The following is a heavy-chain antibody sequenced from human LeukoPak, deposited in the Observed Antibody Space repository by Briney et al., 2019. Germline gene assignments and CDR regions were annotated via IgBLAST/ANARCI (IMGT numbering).Heavy chain of an antibody. D-gene: IGHD3-3*01. J-gene: IGHJ6*03. CDR3: ARDSDFWSGSNYYMDV. CDR1: GGTFSNYA. Sequence: ASVKVSCKASGGTFSNYAINWVRQAPGQGFDWMGGIIPIFGTASYAQKFQGRFTITADKSTSTAYMELGSLRSEDTAVYYCARDSDFWSGSNYYMDVWGKGTTVTVSS. CDR2: IIPIFGTA. V-gene: IGHV1-69*06.